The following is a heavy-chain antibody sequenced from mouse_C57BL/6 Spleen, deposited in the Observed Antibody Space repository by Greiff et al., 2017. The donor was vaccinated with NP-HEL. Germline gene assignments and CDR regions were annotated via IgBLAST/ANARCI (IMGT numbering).Heavy chain of an antibody. V-gene: IGHV1-69*01. Sequence: QVQLQQPGAELVMPGASVKLSCKASGYTFTSYWMHWVKQRPGPGLEWIGEIDPSDSYTNYNQKFKGKSTLTVDKSSSTAYMQLSSRTAEDSAVYYCARSDFDYWGQGTTLTVSS. CDR3: ARSDFDY. CDR1: GYTFTSYW. J-gene: IGHJ2*01. CDR2: IDPSDSYT.